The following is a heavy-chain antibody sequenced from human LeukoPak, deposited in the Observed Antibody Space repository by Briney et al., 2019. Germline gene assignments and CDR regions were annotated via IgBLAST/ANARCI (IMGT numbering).Heavy chain of an antibody. CDR3: ARHSAGWTCDS. D-gene: IGHD1-26*01. J-gene: IGHJ5*01. CDR2: IDPSDSYT. V-gene: IGHV5-10-1*01. Sequence: GESLRISSKVSGRSLTSNWVSSLGQMPGKGLEWMGRIDPSDSYTNYSPSFQGHVSISADKSISTDYLQWSSLKASDTAMYYCARHSAGWTCDSWGQGTLVTVSS. CDR1: GRSLTSNW.